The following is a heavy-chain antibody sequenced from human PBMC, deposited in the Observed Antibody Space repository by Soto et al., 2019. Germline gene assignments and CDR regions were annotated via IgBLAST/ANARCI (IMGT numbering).Heavy chain of an antibody. J-gene: IGHJ1*01. CDR3: ASRGERDYYDTSGYG. V-gene: IGHV1-69*12. CDR2: IIPIFGTT. Sequence: QVQLVQSGAEVKKPGSSVKVSCKASGGTFSNYALSWVRQAPGQGLEWMGDIIPIFGTTNNAQKFQGRVTIPANEATSTAYMELSSLRSEDTAVYYGASRGERDYYDTSGYGGGQGTLVTVSS. CDR1: GGTFSNYA. D-gene: IGHD3-22*01.